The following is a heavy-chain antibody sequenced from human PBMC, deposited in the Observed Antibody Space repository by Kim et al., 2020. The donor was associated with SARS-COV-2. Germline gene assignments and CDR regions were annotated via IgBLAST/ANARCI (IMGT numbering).Heavy chain of an antibody. V-gene: IGHV3-21*01. CDR3: ATGAYQLLLEGYYYYMDV. CDR1: GFTFSSYS. J-gene: IGHJ6*03. Sequence: GGSLRLSCAASGFTFSSYSMNWVRQAPGKGLEWVSSISSSSSYIYYADSVKGRFTISRDNAKNSLYLQMNSLRAEDTAVYYCATGAYQLLLEGYYYYMDVWGKGTTVTVSS. D-gene: IGHD2-2*01. CDR2: ISSSSSYI.